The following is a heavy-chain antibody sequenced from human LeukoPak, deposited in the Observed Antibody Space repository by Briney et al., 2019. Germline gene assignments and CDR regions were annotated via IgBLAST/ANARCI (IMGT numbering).Heavy chain of an antibody. CDR1: GFTFDDYA. CDR2: ISWNSGSL. D-gene: IGHD3-10*01. Sequence: PGGSLRLSCAASGFTFDDYAMHWVPQAPGKGLEWVSGISWNSGSLGYADSVKGRFTISRDNAKNSLYLQMNSLRAEDTALYYCAKDMVVVRGVESLGAFDIWGQGTMVTVSS. CDR3: AKDMVVVRGVESLGAFDI. J-gene: IGHJ3*02. V-gene: IGHV3-9*01.